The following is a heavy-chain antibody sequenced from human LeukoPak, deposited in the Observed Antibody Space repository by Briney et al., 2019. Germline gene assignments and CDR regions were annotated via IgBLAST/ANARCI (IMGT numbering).Heavy chain of an antibody. V-gene: IGHV4-4*02. CDR2: IYHSGCT. D-gene: IGHD3-9*01. CDR1: GGSISSSNW. Sequence: PSGTLSLTCAVSGGSISSSNWWSWVRQPPGKGLEWIGEIYHSGCTNYNPSLKSRVTISVDKSKNQFSLKLSSVTAADTAVYYRARGGIRGILTGLDYWGQGTLVTVSS. CDR3: ARGGIRGILTGLDY. J-gene: IGHJ4*02.